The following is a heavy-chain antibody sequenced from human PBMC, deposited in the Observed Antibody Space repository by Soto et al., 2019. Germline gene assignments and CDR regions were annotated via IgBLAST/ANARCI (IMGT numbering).Heavy chain of an antibody. J-gene: IGHJ6*02. CDR1: GYPFTSYD. Sequence: XSVKVSCKASGYPFTSYDINWVRQATGQGLEWMGWMNPNSGNTGYAQKFQGRVTMTRNTSISTAYMELSSLRSEDTAVYYCARGQGMVRWGGYYYGMDVWAQGTTVTVSS. CDR3: ARGQGMVRWGGYYYGMDV. V-gene: IGHV1-8*01. D-gene: IGHD2-8*01. CDR2: MNPNSGNT.